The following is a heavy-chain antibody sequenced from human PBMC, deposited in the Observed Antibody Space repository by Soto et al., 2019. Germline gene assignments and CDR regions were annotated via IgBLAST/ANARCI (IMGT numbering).Heavy chain of an antibody. D-gene: IGHD3-16*01. V-gene: IGHV3-23*01. CDR2: VSRAGTYT. J-gene: IGHJ5*02. Sequence: EVQLLESGGDVVRPGGSLRLSCAASGFTFSSYAMGWVRQAPGKGLEWVAGVSRAGTYTFYADSVRGRFSISRGNSRDIVDLYMNALRGDDTAVYFCVKYTVTEDLGESWGQGTLVSVSS. CDR1: GFTFSSYA. CDR3: VKYTVTEDLGES.